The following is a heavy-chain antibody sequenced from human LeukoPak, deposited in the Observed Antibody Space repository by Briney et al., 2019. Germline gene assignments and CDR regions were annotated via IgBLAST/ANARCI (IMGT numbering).Heavy chain of an antibody. Sequence: SETLSLTCSVSSAFTSRYYWSWVRQPLGQGLEWIGNIFYSGNSKYNPSLTSRISMSVDTSKTQFSLELTSVTAADTAVYYCTRIDPLGFFDQWGPGTLVIVSS. D-gene: IGHD6-25*01. J-gene: IGHJ4*02. V-gene: IGHV4-59*12. CDR2: IFYSGNS. CDR1: SAFTSRYY. CDR3: TRIDPLGFFDQ.